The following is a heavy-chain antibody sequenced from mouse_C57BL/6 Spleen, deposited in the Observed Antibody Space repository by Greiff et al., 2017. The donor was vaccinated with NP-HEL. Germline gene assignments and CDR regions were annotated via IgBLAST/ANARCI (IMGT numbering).Heavy chain of an antibody. CDR1: GYTFTSYW. CDR3: AKTEGDFDV. Sequence: VQLQQPGAELVMPGASVKLSCKASGYTFTSYWMHWVKQRPGQGLEWIGEIDPSDSYTNYNQKFKGKSTLTVDKSSSTAYMQLSSLTSEDSAVYYCAKTEGDFDVWGTGTTVTVSS. CDR2: IDPSDSYT. J-gene: IGHJ1*03. V-gene: IGHV1-69*01.